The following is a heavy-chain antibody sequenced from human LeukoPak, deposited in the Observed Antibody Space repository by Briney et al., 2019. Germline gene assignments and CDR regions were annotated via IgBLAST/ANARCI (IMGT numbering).Heavy chain of an antibody. Sequence: GGSLRLSCAASGFTFKDAWMAWVRQAPGKGLEWIGRIRNEVDGATTTYATSVKGRSNISRDDSRNTLYLQMQGLKSEDTALYYCATDRLFHNYWGQGTLVTVSS. CDR1: GFTFKDAW. CDR2: IRNEVDGATT. J-gene: IGHJ4*02. D-gene: IGHD2-21*01. V-gene: IGHV3-15*01. CDR3: ATDRLFHNY.